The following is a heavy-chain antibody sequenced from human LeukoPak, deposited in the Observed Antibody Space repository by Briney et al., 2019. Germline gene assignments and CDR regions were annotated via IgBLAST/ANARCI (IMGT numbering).Heavy chain of an antibody. V-gene: IGHV3-30*04. CDR2: ISYDGSNK. J-gene: IGHJ4*02. Sequence: TGGSLRLSCAASGFTFSSYAMHWVRQAPGKGLEWVAVISYDGSNKYYADSVKGRFTISRDNSENTLYLQMNSLRAEDTAVYYCAKSLDVLTGYLWSLDYWGQGTLVTVSS. D-gene: IGHD3-9*01. CDR1: GFTFSSYA. CDR3: AKSLDVLTGYLWSLDY.